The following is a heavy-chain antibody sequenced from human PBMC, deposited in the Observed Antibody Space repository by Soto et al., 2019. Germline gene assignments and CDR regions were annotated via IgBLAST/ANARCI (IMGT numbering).Heavy chain of an antibody. Sequence: GGSLRLSCAASGFTFNNYAMNWVRQAPGKGLKRVSTITVSGYYTYYADSVKGRFTISRDNSGNTLYLQMNSLRADDTAIYYCTKTRPGFDFWGQGALVTVSS. J-gene: IGHJ4*02. CDR3: TKTRPGFDF. V-gene: IGHV3-23*01. CDR1: GFTFNNYA. CDR2: ITVSGYYT.